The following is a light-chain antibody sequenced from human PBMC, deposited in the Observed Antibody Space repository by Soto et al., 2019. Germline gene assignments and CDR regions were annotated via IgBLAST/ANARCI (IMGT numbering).Light chain of an antibody. J-gene: IGKJ1*01. CDR2: WAS. CDR1: QSVLYISNNKNY. Sequence: DIVMTQSPDSLAVSLGERATINCKSSQSVLYISNNKNYLAWYQQKPGQPPKLLIYWASTRESGVPDRFSGSGSGTDLTLTISSLQAEDVAVYYCQQYYSTPWTFGQGTKVVIK. CDR3: QQYYSTPWT. V-gene: IGKV4-1*01.